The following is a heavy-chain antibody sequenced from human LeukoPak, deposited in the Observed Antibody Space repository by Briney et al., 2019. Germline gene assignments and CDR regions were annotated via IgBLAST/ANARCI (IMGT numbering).Heavy chain of an antibody. CDR3: AYGFVLGTVP. J-gene: IGHJ5*02. Sequence: GGSLRLSCAASGFTFSSYWMHWIRQAPGEGLVWVSRIKSDGSATTYADSVKGRFTISRDNAKNTLYLQMNSLRAEDTAVYYCAYGFVLGTVPWGPGTLVTVSS. D-gene: IGHD2-21*02. V-gene: IGHV3-74*03. CDR1: GFTFSSYW. CDR2: IKSDGSAT.